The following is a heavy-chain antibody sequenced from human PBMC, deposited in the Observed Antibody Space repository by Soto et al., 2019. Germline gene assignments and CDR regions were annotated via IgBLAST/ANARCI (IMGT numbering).Heavy chain of an antibody. CDR3: AKVRDGSGSYTLTFDY. J-gene: IGHJ4*02. Sequence: QVQLVESGGGVVQPGRSLRLSCAASGCTFSSYGMHWVRQAPGKGLEWVAVISYDGSNKYYADSVKGRFTISRDNSKNTLYLQMNSLRAEDTAVYYCAKVRDGSGSYTLTFDYWGQGTLVTVSS. CDR2: ISYDGSNK. D-gene: IGHD3-10*01. CDR1: GCTFSSYG. V-gene: IGHV3-30*18.